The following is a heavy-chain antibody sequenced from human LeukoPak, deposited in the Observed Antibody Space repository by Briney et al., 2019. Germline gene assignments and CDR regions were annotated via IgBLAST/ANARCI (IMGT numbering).Heavy chain of an antibody. Sequence: GGSLRLSCAASEFTFRNYVIHWVRQAPGKGLEWVAVTSSDLNVKLYADSVKGRFTISRDNSRSTLYLQMNSLRPEDTAIYYCAREGYYGSGSPPSLYFDYWGQGTLVTVSS. D-gene: IGHD3-10*01. V-gene: IGHV3-30-3*01. J-gene: IGHJ4*02. CDR3: AREGYYGSGSPPSLYFDY. CDR2: TSSDLNVK. CDR1: EFTFRNYV.